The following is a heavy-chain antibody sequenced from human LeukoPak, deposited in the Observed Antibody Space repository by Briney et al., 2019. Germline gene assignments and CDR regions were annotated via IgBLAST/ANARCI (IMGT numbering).Heavy chain of an antibody. Sequence: ASVKVSCKASGGTFSSYAINWVRQATGQGLEWMGWMNPNSGNTGYAQKFQGRVTMTRNTSISTAYMELSSLRSEDTAVYYCARVRGPENDAFDIWGQGTMVTVSS. V-gene: IGHV1-8*02. CDR3: ARVRGPENDAFDI. CDR2: MNPNSGNT. CDR1: GGTFSSYA. J-gene: IGHJ3*02.